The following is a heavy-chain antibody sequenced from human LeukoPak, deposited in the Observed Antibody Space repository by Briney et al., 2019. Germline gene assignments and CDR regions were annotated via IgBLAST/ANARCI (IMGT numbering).Heavy chain of an antibody. D-gene: IGHD2-2*01. CDR3: ARELVVVPVAPKTDGLGV. CDR2: INPSGGNT. J-gene: IGHJ6*02. Sequence: GASVKVSCKASGYTFTRYYMHWVRQAPGQGLEWMGIINPSGGNTSYAQKFQGRLTMTRDTSTSTVYMELSSLRSEDTAVYYYARELVVVPVAPKTDGLGVWGQGTTVIVSS. V-gene: IGHV1-46*01. CDR1: GYTFTRYY.